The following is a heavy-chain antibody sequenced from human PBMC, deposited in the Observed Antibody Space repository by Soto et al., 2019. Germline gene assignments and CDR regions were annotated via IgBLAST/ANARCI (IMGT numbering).Heavy chain of an antibody. CDR1: GYTFTSYD. CDR3: ARGGRDYYYYYGMDV. Sequence: ASVKVSCKASGYTFTSYDINWVRQATGQGLEWMGWMNPNSGNTGYAQKFQGRVTMTRNTSISTAYMELSSLGSEDTAAYYCARGGRDYYYYYGMDVWGQGTTVTVSS. V-gene: IGHV1-8*01. CDR2: MNPNSGNT. J-gene: IGHJ6*02.